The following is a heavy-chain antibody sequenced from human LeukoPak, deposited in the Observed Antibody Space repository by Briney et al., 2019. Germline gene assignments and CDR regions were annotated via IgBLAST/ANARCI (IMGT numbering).Heavy chain of an antibody. J-gene: IGHJ5*02. V-gene: IGHV4-30-4*07. CDR3: ARESQDYGDFGS. CDR2: IYYSGST. CDR1: GGSISSGGYS. Sequence: SETLSLTCAVSGGSISSGGYSWSWIRQPPGKGLEWIGYIYYSGSTYYNPSLKSRVTISVDTSKNQFSLKLSSVTAADTAVYYCARESQDYGDFGSWGQGTLVTVSS. D-gene: IGHD4-17*01.